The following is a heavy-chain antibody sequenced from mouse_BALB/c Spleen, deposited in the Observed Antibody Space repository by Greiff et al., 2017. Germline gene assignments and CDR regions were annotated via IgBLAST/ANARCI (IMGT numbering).Heavy chain of an antibody. CDR1: GFTFSDFY. V-gene: IGHV7-1*02. J-gene: IGHJ1*01. CDR2: SRNKPNDYTT. D-gene: IGHD1-1*01. CDR3: TRNYYGSGHWYFDV. Sequence: EVKLMESGGGLVQPGGSLRLSCATSGFTFSDFYMEWVRQPPGKRLEWIAASRNKPNDYTTEYSASVKGRFIVSRDTSQSILYLHMNALRPEDTAIYYCTRNYYGSGHWYFDVWGAGTTVTVSA.